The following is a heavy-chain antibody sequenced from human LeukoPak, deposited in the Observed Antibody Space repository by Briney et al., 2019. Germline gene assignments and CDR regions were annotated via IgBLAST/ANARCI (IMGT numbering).Heavy chain of an antibody. J-gene: IGHJ4*02. CDR1: GGSVSCGSYY. Sequence: VKPSETLLLTCTGSGGSVSCGSYYGSWIRQPPGKGLVCIGYIYYSGSTKYDPSLRSRVTISVDTSKIQFSLKLSSGTDAGAAVCQCAREAMYSYGNNFDFWGEGTLVTVSS. V-gene: IGHV4-61*01. CDR2: IYYSGST. CDR3: AREAMYSYGNNFDF. D-gene: IGHD5-18*01.